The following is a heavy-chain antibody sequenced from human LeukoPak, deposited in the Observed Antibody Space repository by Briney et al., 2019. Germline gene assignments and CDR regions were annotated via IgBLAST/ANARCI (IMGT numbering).Heavy chain of an antibody. CDR1: GGSFSGYY. V-gene: IGHV4-34*01. D-gene: IGHD1-26*01. J-gene: IGHJ4*02. CDR3: ARGKESYLSSFDY. Sequence: PSETLSLTCAVYGGSFSGYYWSWIRQPPGKGLEWIGEINHSGSTNYNPSLKSRVTISVDTSKNQFSLKLSSVTAADTAMYYCARGKESYLSSFDYWGQGTLVTVSS. CDR2: INHSGST.